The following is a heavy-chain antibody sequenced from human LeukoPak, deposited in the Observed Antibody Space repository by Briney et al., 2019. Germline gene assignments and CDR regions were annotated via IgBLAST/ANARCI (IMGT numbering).Heavy chain of an antibody. V-gene: IGHV3-9*01. D-gene: IGHD2-2*01. CDR3: AASRTNYYYYMDV. Sequence: GRSLSLSCAASGFTFDDYAMHWVRQAPGKGLEWVSGISWNSGSIGYADSEKSRFTISRDNAKDSLYHQMNSLRAEDTALYYCAASRTNYYYYMDVWGKGTTVTISS. CDR2: ISWNSGSI. J-gene: IGHJ6*03. CDR1: GFTFDDYA.